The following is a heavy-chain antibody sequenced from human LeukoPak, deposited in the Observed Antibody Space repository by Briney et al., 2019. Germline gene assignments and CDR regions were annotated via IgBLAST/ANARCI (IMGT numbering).Heavy chain of an antibody. CDR1: GFTFSSYW. J-gene: IGHJ6*03. D-gene: IGHD2-21*01. CDR2: IKQDGSEK. Sequence: PGGSLRLSCAASGFTFSSYWMSRVRQAPGKGLEWVANIKQDGSEKYYVDSVKGRFTISRDNAKNSLYLQMNSLRAEDTAVYYCARARGIFPYYYYYMEVWGKGTTVTVSS. V-gene: IGHV3-7*01. CDR3: ARARGIFPYYYYYMEV.